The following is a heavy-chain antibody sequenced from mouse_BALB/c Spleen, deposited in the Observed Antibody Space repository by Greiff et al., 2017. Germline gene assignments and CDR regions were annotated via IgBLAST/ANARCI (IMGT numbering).Heavy chain of an antibody. V-gene: IGHV14-1*02. CDR2: IDPENGNT. D-gene: IGHD1-2*01. J-gene: IGHJ2*01. Sequence: EVQLQQSGAELVRPGALVKLSCKASGFNIKDYYMHWVKQRPEQGLEWIGWIDPENGNTIYDPKFQGKASITADTSSNTAYLQLSSLTSEDTAVYYCARGTTASYFDYWGQGTTLTVSS. CDR3: ARGTTASYFDY. CDR1: GFNIKDYY.